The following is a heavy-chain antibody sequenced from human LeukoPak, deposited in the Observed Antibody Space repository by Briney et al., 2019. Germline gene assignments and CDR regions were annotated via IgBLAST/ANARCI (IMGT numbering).Heavy chain of an antibody. Sequence: ASVKVSCKASGYTFTGYYMHWVRQAPGQGLEWMGWINPNSGGTKYVQKFQGRVTMTRDTSISTAYMELSRLRSDDTAVYYCAILEVEGGVNVYWGQGTLVTVSS. CDR1: GYTFTGYY. CDR3: AILEVEGGVNVY. V-gene: IGHV1-2*02. J-gene: IGHJ4*02. D-gene: IGHD2-15*01. CDR2: INPNSGGT.